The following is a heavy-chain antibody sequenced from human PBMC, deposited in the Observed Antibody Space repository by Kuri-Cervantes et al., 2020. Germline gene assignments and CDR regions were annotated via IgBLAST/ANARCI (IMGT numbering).Heavy chain of an antibody. CDR3: ARGITIVVVSATPGPYYGMDV. V-gene: IGHV3-23*01. Sequence: GGSLRLSCAASGFTFSSYAMTWVRQAPGKGLEWVSSISGSGDSTYYADSVKGRFTISRDNSKNTLFMQMNSLRAEDTAVYYCARGITIVVVSATPGPYYGMDVWGQGTTVTVSS. CDR1: GFTFSSYA. CDR2: ISGSGDST. D-gene: IGHD2-15*01. J-gene: IGHJ6*02.